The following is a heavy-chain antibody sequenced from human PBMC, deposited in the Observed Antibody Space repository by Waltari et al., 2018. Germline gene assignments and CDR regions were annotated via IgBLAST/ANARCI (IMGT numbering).Heavy chain of an antibody. D-gene: IGHD2-15*01. Sequence: QVQLVQSGAEVKRPGASVKVSCKSSGYTFSDYYIQGVRPAPGPGLEWMGWINPKSGGTKYAQKFQGRVTMTRDTSISTGYMEMSSLRSDDTAVYYCAREVKDIDIDGWFDPWGQGTLVTVSS. CDR2: INPKSGGT. CDR1: GYTFSDYY. J-gene: IGHJ5*02. V-gene: IGHV1-2*02. CDR3: AREVKDIDIDGWFDP.